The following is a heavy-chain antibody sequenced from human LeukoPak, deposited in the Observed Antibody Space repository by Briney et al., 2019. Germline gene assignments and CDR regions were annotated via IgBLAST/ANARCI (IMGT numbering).Heavy chain of an antibody. CDR2: INPNSGGT. CDR3: ARVVEGAYSSGWYYWSGQTTAYYYYMDV. CDR1: GYTFTGYY. V-gene: IGHV1-2*02. D-gene: IGHD6-19*01. J-gene: IGHJ6*03. Sequence: ASVKVSCKASGYTFTGYYMHWVRQAPGQGLEWMGWINPNSGGTNYAQKFQGRVTMTRDTSINTAYMELSRLRSDDTAVYYCARVVEGAYSSGWYYWSGQTTAYYYYMDVWGKGTTVTVSS.